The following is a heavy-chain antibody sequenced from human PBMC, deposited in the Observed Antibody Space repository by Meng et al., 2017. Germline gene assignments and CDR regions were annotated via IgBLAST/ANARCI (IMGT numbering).Heavy chain of an antibody. D-gene: IGHD3-16*02. Sequence: GGSLRLSCAASGFTFDDYAMHWVRQAPGKGLEWVSAISGSGGSTYYADSVEGRFTISRDNSKNTLYLQMNSLRAEDTAVYYCAKERLGELSPLYYWGQGTLVTVSS. V-gene: IGHV3-23*01. CDR3: AKERLGELSPLYY. CDR2: ISGSGGST. CDR1: GFTFDDYA. J-gene: IGHJ4*02.